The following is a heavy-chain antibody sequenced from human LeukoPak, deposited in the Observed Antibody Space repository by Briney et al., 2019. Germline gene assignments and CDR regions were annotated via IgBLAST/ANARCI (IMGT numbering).Heavy chain of an antibody. D-gene: IGHD3-22*01. Sequence: SVKVSCKASGGTFSSYAISWVRQAPGQGLEWMGRIIPIFGTANYAQKFQGRVTITTDESTSTAYMELSSLRSEDTAVYYCARAYDSSGYYQADAFDIWGQGTMVTVSS. V-gene: IGHV1-69*05. J-gene: IGHJ3*02. CDR2: IIPIFGTA. CDR1: GGTFSSYA. CDR3: ARAYDSSGYYQADAFDI.